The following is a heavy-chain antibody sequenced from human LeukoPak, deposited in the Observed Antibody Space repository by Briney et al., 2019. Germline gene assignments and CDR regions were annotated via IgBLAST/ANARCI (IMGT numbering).Heavy chain of an antibody. CDR2: IYLRGNT. J-gene: IGHJ4*02. D-gene: IGHD4-17*01. CDR3: ARGTITTVTDS. Sequence: SETLSLTCAISGGSISSSNWWTWVRQPPGKGLEWVGEIYLRGNTNYNPSLESRVTISVDESKTQLSLRLESITAADTAVYYCARGTITTVTDSWGPGTLVTVSS. CDR1: GGSISSSNW. V-gene: IGHV4-4*02.